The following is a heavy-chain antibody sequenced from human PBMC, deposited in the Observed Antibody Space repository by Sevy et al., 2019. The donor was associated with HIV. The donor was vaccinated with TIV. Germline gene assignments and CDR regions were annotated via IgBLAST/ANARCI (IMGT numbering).Heavy chain of an antibody. D-gene: IGHD3-10*01. J-gene: IGHJ4*02. Sequence: SETLSLTCTVSGGSISSGDYYWTWIRQPPGKGLEWIGYIYYSESTYYSPSLKSRVTMSIDRSKNQFSLTLSSVTAADTAVYYCARAKNPVLLWFGELDYWVQGTLVTVSS. CDR2: IYYSEST. CDR3: ARAKNPVLLWFGELDY. V-gene: IGHV4-30-4*01. CDR1: GGSISSGDYY.